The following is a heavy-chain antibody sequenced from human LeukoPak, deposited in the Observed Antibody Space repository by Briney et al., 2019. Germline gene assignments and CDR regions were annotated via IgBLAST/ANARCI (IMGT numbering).Heavy chain of an antibody. V-gene: IGHV1-2*06. CDR2: INPNSGGT. CDR1: GYTFTGYY. CDR3: ARGDILTGYYSVYYYMDV. J-gene: IGHJ6*03. Sequence: ASVKISCKASGYTFTGYYMHWVRQAPGQGLELMGRINPNSGGTNYAQKFQGRVTMTRDTSISTAYMELSRLRSDDTAVYYCARGDILTGYYSVYYYMDVWGKGTTVTVSS. D-gene: IGHD3-9*01.